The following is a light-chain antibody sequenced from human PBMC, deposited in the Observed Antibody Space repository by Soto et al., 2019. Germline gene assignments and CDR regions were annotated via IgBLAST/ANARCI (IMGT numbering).Light chain of an antibody. CDR2: AAS. CDR1: PSISSW. Sequence: DIQMTQSPSTLSASVGARVTITCRASPSISSWLAWYQQKPGKAPKLLIHAASSSEIGVPPRFSGSGFGTEFTLTISSLQPDDFATYYGQYYKESSTFGQGTRLEIK. V-gene: IGKV1-5*03. J-gene: IGKJ1*01. CDR3: QYYKESST.